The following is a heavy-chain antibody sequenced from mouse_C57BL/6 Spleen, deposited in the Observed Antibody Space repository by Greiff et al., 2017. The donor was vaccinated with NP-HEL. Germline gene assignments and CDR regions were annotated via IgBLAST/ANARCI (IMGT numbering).Heavy chain of an antibody. CDR2: IYPGSGNT. Sequence: QVQLQQSGPELVKPGASVKISCKASGYSFTSYYIHWVKQRPGQGLEWIGWIYPGSGNTKYNEKFKGKATLTADTSSSTAYMQLSSLTSEDSAVYYCARGAYGNLFFFDVWGTGTTVTVSS. CDR3: ARGAYGNLFFFDV. CDR1: GYSFTSYY. D-gene: IGHD2-1*01. V-gene: IGHV1-66*01. J-gene: IGHJ1*03.